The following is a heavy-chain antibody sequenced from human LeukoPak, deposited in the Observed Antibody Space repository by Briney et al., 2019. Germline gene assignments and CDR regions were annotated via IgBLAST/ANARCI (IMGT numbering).Heavy chain of an antibody. CDR3: ARPEVVTSWFDP. CDR1: GGSISSSSYY. V-gene: IGHV4-39*01. Sequence: SETLSLTCTVSGGSISSSSYYWGWIRQPPGKGLEWIGSIYYSGSTYYNPSLKSRVTISVDTSKNQFSLRLSSVTAADTAVYYCARPEVVTSWFDPWGQGTLVTVSS. D-gene: IGHD4-23*01. CDR2: IYYSGST. J-gene: IGHJ5*02.